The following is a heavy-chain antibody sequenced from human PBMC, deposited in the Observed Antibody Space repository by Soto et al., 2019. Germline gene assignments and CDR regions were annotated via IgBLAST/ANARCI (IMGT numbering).Heavy chain of an antibody. Sequence: GESLKISCKGSGYSFTIYCIGWVLQMPWKGLEWMGIIYPGDSDTRYSPSFQGQVTISADKSISTAYLQWSSLRASDTAMYYCARHYCSSTSCYPVYYYYYGMDVWGQGTTVTVSS. V-gene: IGHV5-51*01. CDR3: ARHYCSSTSCYPVYYYYYGMDV. CDR2: IYPGDSDT. J-gene: IGHJ6*02. CDR1: GYSFTIYC. D-gene: IGHD2-2*01.